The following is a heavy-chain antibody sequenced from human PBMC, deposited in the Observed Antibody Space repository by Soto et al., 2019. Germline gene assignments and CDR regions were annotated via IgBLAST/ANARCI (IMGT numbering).Heavy chain of an antibody. Sequence: ASVKVSCKASGYTFTGYYMHWVRQAPGQGLEWMGWISAYNGNTNYAQKLQGRVTMTTDTSTSTAYMELRSLRSDDTAVYYCARGSREIRFGGSSAQRYYYYYYYMDVWGKGTTVTVSS. J-gene: IGHJ6*03. CDR2: ISAYNGNT. V-gene: IGHV1-18*04. CDR3: ARGSREIRFGGSSAQRYYYYYYYMDV. D-gene: IGHD3-10*01. CDR1: GYTFTGYY.